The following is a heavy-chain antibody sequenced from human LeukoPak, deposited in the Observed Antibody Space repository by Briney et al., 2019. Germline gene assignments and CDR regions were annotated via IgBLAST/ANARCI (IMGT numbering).Heavy chain of an antibody. CDR2: INHSGST. CDR1: GGSFSGYY. CDR3: ARGKSITIFGAYYDYYYGMDV. V-gene: IGHV4-34*01. Sequence: SETLSLTCAVYGGSFSGYYWSWIRQPPGKGLEWIGEINHSGSTNYNPSLKSRVTISVDTSKNQFSLKLSSVTAADTAVYYCARGKSITIFGAYYDYYYGMDVWAQGTTVSVFS. J-gene: IGHJ6*02. D-gene: IGHD3-3*01.